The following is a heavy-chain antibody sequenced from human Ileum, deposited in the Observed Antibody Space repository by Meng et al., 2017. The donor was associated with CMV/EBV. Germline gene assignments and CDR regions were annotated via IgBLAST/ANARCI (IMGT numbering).Heavy chain of an antibody. D-gene: IGHD3-3*01. CDR3: ARASPQRRFLSY. Sequence: QLQRGVDGHLTPSETLSLVCAVHNGAFSDYYWTWIRQSPGKGLEWIGEINNRGSTNYNPSLKSRVTISIDTSRNQFSLKFTSMTAADTAVYYCARASPQRRFLSYWGQGTLVTVSS. CDR1: NGAFSDYY. J-gene: IGHJ4*02. V-gene: IGHV4-34*01. CDR2: INNRGST.